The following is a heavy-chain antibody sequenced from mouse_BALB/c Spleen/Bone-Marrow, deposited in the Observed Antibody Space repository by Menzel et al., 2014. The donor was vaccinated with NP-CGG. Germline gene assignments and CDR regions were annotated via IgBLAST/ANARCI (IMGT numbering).Heavy chain of an antibody. CDR1: GVDFSRYW. V-gene: IGHV4-1*02. Sequence: EADGVDFSRYWMSWVRQAPGKGLEWIGEINPESRTRNYSPSLKDKFIISRDNAKNTLYLGLNKVRSEDTALYYCASLDYYGCLNYWGRGTTLTVSS. CDR3: ASLDYYGCLNY. D-gene: IGHD1-2*01. J-gene: IGHJ2*01. CDR2: INPESRTR.